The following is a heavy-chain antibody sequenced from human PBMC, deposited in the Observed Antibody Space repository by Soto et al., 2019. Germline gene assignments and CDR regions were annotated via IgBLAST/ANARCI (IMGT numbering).Heavy chain of an antibody. CDR1: GYPFTGYY. Sequence: GASVKVSCKASGYPFTGYYMHWVRQAPGQGLEWMGWINPNSGGTNYAQKFQGWVTMTRDTSISTAYMELSRLRSDDTAVYYCARGDTLYYYYYMDVWGKGTTVTVSS. J-gene: IGHJ6*03. CDR2: INPNSGGT. V-gene: IGHV1-2*04. CDR3: ARGDTLYYYYYMDV.